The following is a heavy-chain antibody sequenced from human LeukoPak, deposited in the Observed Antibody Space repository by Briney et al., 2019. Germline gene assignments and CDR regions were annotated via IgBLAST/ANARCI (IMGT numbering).Heavy chain of an antibody. CDR1: GYTFTSYG. Sequence: ASVKVSCKASGYTFTSYGISWVRQAPGQGLEWMGWISAYNGNTNYAQKLQGRVTMTTDTSTSTAYMELRSLRSDDTAVYYCASTVDITFGGRYGMDAWGQGTTVTVSS. CDR2: ISAYNGNT. J-gene: IGHJ6*02. CDR3: ASTVDITFGGRYGMDA. D-gene: IGHD3-16*01. V-gene: IGHV1-18*01.